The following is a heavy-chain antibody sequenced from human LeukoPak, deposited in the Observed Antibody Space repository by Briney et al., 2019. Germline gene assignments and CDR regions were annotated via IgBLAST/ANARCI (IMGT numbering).Heavy chain of an antibody. J-gene: IGHJ6*02. CDR1: GFTFSSYA. Sequence: GGSLRLSCAASGFTFSSYAMSWVRQAPGKGLEWVSAISCSGGSTYYADSVKGRFTTSRDNSKNTLYLQMNSLRAEDTAVYYCAKDPVVPAAAYYYYGMDPWGQGTTVTVSS. CDR2: ISCSGGST. V-gene: IGHV3-23*01. CDR3: AKDPVVPAAAYYYYGMDP. D-gene: IGHD2-2*01.